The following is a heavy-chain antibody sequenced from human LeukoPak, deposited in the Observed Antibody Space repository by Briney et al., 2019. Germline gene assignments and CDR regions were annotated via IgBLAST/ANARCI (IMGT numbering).Heavy chain of an antibody. D-gene: IGHD3-16*01. CDR3: ARGGDDYVWGSPNWFDP. J-gene: IGHJ5*02. CDR2: IYYSGKT. Sequence: KSSETLSLTCTVSGGSISTHYWSWIRQPPGKGLEWIGYIYYSGKTYYYPSLQRRVTISVDTSKNHFSLKLTSVTAADTAVYYCARGGDDYVWGSPNWFDPWGQGTLVTVSS. CDR1: GGSISTHY. V-gene: IGHV4-59*11.